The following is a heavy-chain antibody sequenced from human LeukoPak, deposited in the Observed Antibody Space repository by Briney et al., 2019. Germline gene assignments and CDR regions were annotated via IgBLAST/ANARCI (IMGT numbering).Heavy chain of an antibody. J-gene: IGHJ4*02. D-gene: IGHD1-26*01. CDR3: ASRSDKWGLSSDVDY. V-gene: IGHV4-30-2*01. CDR1: GGSISSGGFS. Sequence: PSETLSLTCAVSGGSISSGGFSSSWIRQPPGKGLEWIGYMYHSGSTNYNPSLKSRVTISVDKSKNQFSLKLSSVTAADTAVYYCASRSDKWGLSSDVDYWGQGTLVTVSS. CDR2: MYHSGST.